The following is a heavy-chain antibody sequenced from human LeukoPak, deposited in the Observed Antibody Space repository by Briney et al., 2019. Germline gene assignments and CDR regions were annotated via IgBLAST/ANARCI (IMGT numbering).Heavy chain of an antibody. V-gene: IGHV3-23*01. CDR1: GFTFSSYA. D-gene: IGHD3-10*01. Sequence: GGSLRLSCAASGFTFSSYAMSWVRQAPGKGLEWVSAISGSGGSTYYADSVKGRFTISRDNSKNTLYLQMNSLRAEDTAVYYCAKMPSLLWFGETLYYFDYWGQGTLVIVSS. CDR2: ISGSGGST. CDR3: AKMPSLLWFGETLYYFDY. J-gene: IGHJ4*02.